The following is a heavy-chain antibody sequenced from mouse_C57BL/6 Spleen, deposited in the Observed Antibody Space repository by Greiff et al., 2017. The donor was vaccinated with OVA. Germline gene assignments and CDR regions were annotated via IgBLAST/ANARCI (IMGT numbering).Heavy chain of an antibody. D-gene: IGHD2-5*01. J-gene: IGHJ4*01. CDR1: GFTFSSYA. CDR2: ISSGGDYI. V-gene: IGHV5-9-1*02. Sequence: EVKVVESGAGLVKPGGSLKLSCAASGFTFSSYAMSWVRQTPEKRLEWVAYISSGGDYIYYADTVKGRFTISRDNARNTLYLQMSSLKSEDTAMYYCTRVYSNYGDYYAMDYWGQGTSVTVSS. CDR3: TRVYSNYGDYYAMDY.